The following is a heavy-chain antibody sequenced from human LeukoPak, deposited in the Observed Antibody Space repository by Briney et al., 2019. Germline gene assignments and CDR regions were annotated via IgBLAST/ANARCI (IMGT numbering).Heavy chain of an antibody. Sequence: ASVKVSCKASGYTFTSYDINWVRQATGQGLEWMGWMNPNSGNTGYAQKLQGRVTMTTDTSTSTAYMELRSLRSDDTAVYYCARDPSYSGSYYARHYFDYWGQGTLVTVSS. J-gene: IGHJ4*02. V-gene: IGHV1-8*01. CDR2: MNPNSGNT. CDR1: GYTFTSYD. D-gene: IGHD1-26*01. CDR3: ARDPSYSGSYYARHYFDY.